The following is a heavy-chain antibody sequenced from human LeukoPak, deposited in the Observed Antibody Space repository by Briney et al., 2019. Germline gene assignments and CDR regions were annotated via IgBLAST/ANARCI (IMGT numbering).Heavy chain of an antibody. Sequence: GESLKISCKGSGYSFTSYWIGWVRQMPGKGLEWMGIIYPGDSDTRCSPSFQGQVTISADKSISTAYLQWSSLKASDTAMYYCARQALEWLSPPNYYYYYMDVWGKGTTVTVSS. CDR2: IYPGDSDT. J-gene: IGHJ6*03. CDR3: ARQALEWLSPPNYYYYYMDV. D-gene: IGHD3-3*01. V-gene: IGHV5-51*01. CDR1: GYSFTSYW.